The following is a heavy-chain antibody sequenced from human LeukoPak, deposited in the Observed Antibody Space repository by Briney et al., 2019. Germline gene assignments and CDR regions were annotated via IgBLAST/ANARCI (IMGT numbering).Heavy chain of an antibody. V-gene: IGHV3-43*01. Sequence: GGSLRLSCAASGFTFEDYTMHWVRQGPGKGLEWVSLFSWDGGTKHCADSVKGRFTMSRDNSKNSLYLQMNSLTIEDTALYFCTRDIEEFGSGHYAFDLWGQGTLVTVSS. CDR1: GFTFEDYT. J-gene: IGHJ3*01. D-gene: IGHD3-10*01. CDR3: TRDIEEFGSGHYAFDL. CDR2: FSWDGGTK.